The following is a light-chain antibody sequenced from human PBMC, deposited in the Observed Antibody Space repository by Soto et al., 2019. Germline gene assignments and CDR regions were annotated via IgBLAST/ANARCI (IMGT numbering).Light chain of an antibody. Sequence: QPVLTQPRSVSGSPGQSVTISCTGTSSDVGGYNYVSWYQQHPGKAPKFIIYDVNKRPSGVPDRFSGSKSGTTASLTISGLQADDEADYYCCSYAGSYTMLFGGGTKVTVL. CDR3: CSYAGSYTML. V-gene: IGLV2-11*01. J-gene: IGLJ2*01. CDR2: DVN. CDR1: SSDVGGYNY.